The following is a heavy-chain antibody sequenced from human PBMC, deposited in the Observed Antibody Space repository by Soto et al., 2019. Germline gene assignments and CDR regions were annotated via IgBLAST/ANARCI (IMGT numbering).Heavy chain of an antibody. CDR2: IWYDGSNK. CDR3: ARGVYAGYSSSWYAPGYGMDV. D-gene: IGHD6-13*01. CDR1: GFTFSSYG. Sequence: PGGSLRLSCAASGFTFSSYGMHWVRQAPGKGLEWVAVIWYDGSNKYYADSVKGRFTISRDNSKNTLYLQMNSLRAEDTAVYYCARGVYAGYSSSWYAPGYGMDVWGQGTTVTVSS. J-gene: IGHJ6*02. V-gene: IGHV3-33*01.